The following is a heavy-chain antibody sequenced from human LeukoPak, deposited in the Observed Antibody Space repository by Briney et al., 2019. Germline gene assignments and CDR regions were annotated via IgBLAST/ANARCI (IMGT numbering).Heavy chain of an antibody. V-gene: IGHV3-23*01. D-gene: IGHD2-8*01. J-gene: IGHJ4*02. CDR2: ISGSGGST. CDR1: GFTFSSYA. Sequence: GGSLRLSCAAPGFTFSSYAMSWVRQAPGKGLEWVSAISGSGGSTYYADSVKGRFTISRDNSKNTLYLQMNSLRAEDTAVYYCANHAVGYCTNGVCGSTFDYWGQGTLVTVSS. CDR3: ANHAVGYCTNGVCGSTFDY.